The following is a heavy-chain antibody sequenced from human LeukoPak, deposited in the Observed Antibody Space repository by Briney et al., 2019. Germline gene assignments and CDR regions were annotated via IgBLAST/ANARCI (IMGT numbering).Heavy chain of an antibody. D-gene: IGHD3-10*01. CDR3: AKDDAWLRFGE. CDR2: ISYDGSNK. Sequence: GGSLRLSCAASGFTFSDYAMHWVRQAPGKGLEWVAVISYDGSNKYYADSVKGRFTISRDNSKNTLYLEVISPTAEDTAVYYCAKDDAWLRFGEWSQGTLVTVSS. V-gene: IGHV3-30*04. CDR1: GFTFSDYA. J-gene: IGHJ4*02.